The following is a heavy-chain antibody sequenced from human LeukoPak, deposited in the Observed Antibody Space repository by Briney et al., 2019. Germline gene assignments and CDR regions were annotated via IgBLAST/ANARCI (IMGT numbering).Heavy chain of an antibody. CDR2: ITGSGDST. Sequence: PGGSLRLSCAASGFTFSSYAMSWVRQAPGKGLEWVSIITGSGDSTYYADSVKGRFTISRDNSKNTLYLQMNSLRAEDTAVYYCAKGVGVKPNYYYYMDVWGKGTTVTVSS. CDR1: GFTFSSYA. D-gene: IGHD3-10*01. V-gene: IGHV3-23*01. CDR3: AKGVGVKPNYYYYMDV. J-gene: IGHJ6*03.